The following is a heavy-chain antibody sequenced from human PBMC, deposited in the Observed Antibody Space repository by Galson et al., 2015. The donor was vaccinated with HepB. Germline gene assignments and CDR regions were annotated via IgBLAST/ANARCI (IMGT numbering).Heavy chain of an antibody. CDR3: ARDLELMVAATGFDY. J-gene: IGHJ4*02. CDR1: GFTFSSYS. D-gene: IGHD2-15*01. CDR2: ISSSSSYI. Sequence: SLRLSCAASGFTFSSYSMNWVRQAPGKGLEWVSSISSSSSYIYYADSVKGRFTISRDNAKNSLYLQMNSLRAEDTAVYYCARDLELMVAATGFDYWGQGTLVTVSS. V-gene: IGHV3-21*01.